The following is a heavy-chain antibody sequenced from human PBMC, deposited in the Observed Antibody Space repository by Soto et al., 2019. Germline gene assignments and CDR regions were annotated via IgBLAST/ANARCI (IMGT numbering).Heavy chain of an antibody. V-gene: IGHV4-4*02. CDR1: GGSIFRDNW. CDR3: ASHHFFSHLL. Sequence: PSETLSLTCVVSGGSIFRDNWWSWVRQPPGKGLEWIGEIYHTGNSNYNPSLESRVTISVDMSKNVFSLDLTSVTAADTAVYFCASHHFFSHLLWGQGILVTVSS. J-gene: IGHJ4*02. CDR2: IYHTGNS.